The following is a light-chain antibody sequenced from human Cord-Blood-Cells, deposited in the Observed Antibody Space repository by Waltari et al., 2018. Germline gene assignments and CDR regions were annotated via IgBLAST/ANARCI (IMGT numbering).Light chain of an antibody. V-gene: IGLV2-11*01. Sequence: QSALTQPRPVSGSPGQSVTISCTGTSSDVGGYNYVSWSQQHPGKAPKLMIYDVSKRPSGVPDRFSGSKSGNTASLTISGLQAEDEADYYCCSYAGSYTLVFGGGTKLTVL. J-gene: IGLJ2*01. CDR1: SSDVGGYNY. CDR3: CSYAGSYTLV. CDR2: DVS.